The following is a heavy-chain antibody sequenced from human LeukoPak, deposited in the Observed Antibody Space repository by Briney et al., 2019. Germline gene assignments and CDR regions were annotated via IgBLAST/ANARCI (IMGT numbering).Heavy chain of an antibody. D-gene: IGHD4-11*01. CDR3: ANTVIGSRHFDY. CDR2: ISYDGSNK. J-gene: IGHJ4*02. V-gene: IGHV3-30*18. Sequence: GGSLRLSCAASGFTFSSYGMHWVRQAPGKGLEWVAVISYDGSNKYYADSVKGRFTISRDNSKNTLYLQMNSLRAEDTAVYYCANTVIGSRHFDYWGQGTPVTVSS. CDR1: GFTFSSYG.